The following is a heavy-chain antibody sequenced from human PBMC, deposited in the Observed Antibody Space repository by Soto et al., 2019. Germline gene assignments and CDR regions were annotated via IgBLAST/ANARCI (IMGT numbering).Heavy chain of an antibody. D-gene: IGHD5-18*01. CDR2: IYPSGMP. Sequence: SETLSLTCTVSGGSISNAAYSWSWIRQPPGKGLEWIGYIYPSGMPFYNPSLRSRVTMSIDRSNDQFSLNLKSVTAADTAVYYCARERGGYGLFDSWGQGTLVTVSS. J-gene: IGHJ4*02. CDR3: ARERGGYGLFDS. CDR1: GGSISNAAYS. V-gene: IGHV4-30-2*01.